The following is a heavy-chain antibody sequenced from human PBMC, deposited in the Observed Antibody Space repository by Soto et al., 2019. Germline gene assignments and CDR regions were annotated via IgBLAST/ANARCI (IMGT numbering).Heavy chain of an antibody. D-gene: IGHD3-10*01. J-gene: IGHJ4*02. Sequence: KPSETLSLTCTVSGGSISSSSYYWGWIRQPPGKGLEWIGSIYYSGSTYYNPSLKSRVTISVDTSKNQFSLKLSSVTAADTAVYYCASMVRGVSPFDYWGQGTLVTVSS. V-gene: IGHV4-39*01. CDR1: GGSISSSSYY. CDR2: IYYSGST. CDR3: ASMVRGVSPFDY.